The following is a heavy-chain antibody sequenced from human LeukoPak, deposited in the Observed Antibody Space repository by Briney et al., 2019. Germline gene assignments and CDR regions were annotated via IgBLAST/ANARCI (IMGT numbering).Heavy chain of an antibody. CDR3: ARKGYCSSTSCPGGYFQH. CDR2: IYYSGCT. Sequence: SQTLSLTCTVSGGSISSGGYYRSWIRQHPGKGLEWIGYIYYSGCTYYNPSLKSRVTISVDTSKNQFSLKLSSVTAADTAVYYCARKGYCSSTSCPGGYFQHWGQGTLVTVSS. J-gene: IGHJ1*01. D-gene: IGHD2-2*01. V-gene: IGHV4-31*03. CDR1: GGSISSGGYY.